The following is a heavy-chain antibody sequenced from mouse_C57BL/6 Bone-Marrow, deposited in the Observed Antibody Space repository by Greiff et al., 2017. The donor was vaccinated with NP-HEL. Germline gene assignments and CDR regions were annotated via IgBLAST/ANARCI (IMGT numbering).Heavy chain of an antibody. CDR3: AREWGPFDY. V-gene: IGHV1-26*01. J-gene: IGHJ2*01. CDR2: INPNNGGT. Sequence: EVQLQQSGPELVKPGASVKISCKASGYTFTDYYMNWVKQSHGKSLEWIGDINPNNGGTSYNQKFKGKATLTVDKSSSTAYMELRSLTSEDSAVYYCAREWGPFDYWGQGTTLTVSS. CDR1: GYTFTDYY. D-gene: IGHD1-3*01.